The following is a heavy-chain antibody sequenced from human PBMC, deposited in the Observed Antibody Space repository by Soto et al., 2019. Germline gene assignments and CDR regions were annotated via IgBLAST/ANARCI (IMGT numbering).Heavy chain of an antibody. CDR3: ARGGGGAPVDH. Sequence: VQLVESGGGLVQPGGALRLSCAASGFTVSNNYISWVRQAPGKGLEWVSVIHSGGNTYYADSVKGRFTISRDNSKNTLYLQMNSLRVEDTAVYYCARGGGGAPVDHWGQGTLVTVSS. J-gene: IGHJ4*02. D-gene: IGHD3-10*01. CDR2: IHSGGNT. V-gene: IGHV3-66*01. CDR1: GFTVSNNY.